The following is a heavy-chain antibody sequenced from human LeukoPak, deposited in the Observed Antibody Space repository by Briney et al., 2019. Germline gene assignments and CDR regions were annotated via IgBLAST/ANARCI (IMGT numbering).Heavy chain of an antibody. CDR2: INPEGSEK. CDR1: GLTFSSSW. Sequence: GGSLRLSCAVSGLTFSSSWMDWVRQAPGKGLEWVASINPEGSEKYSADSVKGRFTISRDNAKNSLYLQMNSLRAEDTAVYYCARSSPLYYYGSGSPMDYWGQGTLVTVSS. D-gene: IGHD3-10*01. CDR3: ARSSPLYYYGSGSPMDY. J-gene: IGHJ4*02. V-gene: IGHV3-7*01.